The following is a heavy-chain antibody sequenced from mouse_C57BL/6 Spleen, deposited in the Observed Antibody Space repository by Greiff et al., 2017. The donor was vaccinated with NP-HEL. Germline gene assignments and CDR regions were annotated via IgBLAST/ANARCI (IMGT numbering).Heavy chain of an antibody. Sequence: EVKLVESEGGLVQPGSSMKLSCTASGFTFSDYYMAWVRQVPEKGLEWVANINYDGSSTYYLDSLKSRFIISRDNAKNILYLQMSSLKSEDTATYYCARDLTGTGWYAMDYWGQGTSVTVSS. CDR2: INYDGSST. J-gene: IGHJ4*01. CDR1: GFTFSDYY. D-gene: IGHD4-1*01. V-gene: IGHV5-16*01. CDR3: ARDLTGTGWYAMDY.